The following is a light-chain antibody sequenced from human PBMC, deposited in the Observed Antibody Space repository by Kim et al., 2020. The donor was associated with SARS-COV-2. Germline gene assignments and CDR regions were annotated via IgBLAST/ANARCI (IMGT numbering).Light chain of an antibody. Sequence: QAVVTQEPSLTVSPGGTVTLTCGSSTGAVTSGHYPYWFQQKPGQAPRTLIYDTSIKHSWTPARFSGSLLGGKAALTLSGAQPEDEADYYCLLSYSGVRVLFGGGTQLTVL. CDR3: LLSYSGVRVL. J-gene: IGLJ2*01. CDR2: DTS. CDR1: TGAVTSGHY. V-gene: IGLV7-46*01.